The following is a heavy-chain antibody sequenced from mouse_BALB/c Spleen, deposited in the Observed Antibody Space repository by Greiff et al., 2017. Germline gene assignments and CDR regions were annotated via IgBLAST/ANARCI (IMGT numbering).Heavy chain of an antibody. V-gene: IGHV5-2*01. CDR2: INSDGGST. Sequence: EVQVVESGGGLVQPGESLKLSCESNEYEFPSHDMSWVRKTPEKRLELVAAINSDGGSTYYPDTMERRFIISRDNTKKTLYLQMSSLRSEDTALYYCARHDGEDYDAAWFADWGQGTLVTVSA. CDR1: EYEFPSHD. D-gene: IGHD2-4*01. CDR3: ARHDGEDYDAAWFAD. J-gene: IGHJ3*01.